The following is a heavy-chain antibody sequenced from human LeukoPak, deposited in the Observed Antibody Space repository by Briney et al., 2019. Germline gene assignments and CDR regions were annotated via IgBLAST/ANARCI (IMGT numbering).Heavy chain of an antibody. V-gene: IGHV3-33*01. J-gene: IGHJ4*02. CDR1: GFTFSSYG. Sequence: HPGRSLRLSRAASGFTFSSYGMHWVRQAPGKGLEWVAVIWYDGSNKYYADSVKGRFTISRDNSKNTLYLQMNSLRAEDTAVYYCARDAGGSGPLDYWGQGTLVTVSS. D-gene: IGHD2-8*02. CDR2: IWYDGSNK. CDR3: ARDAGGSGPLDY.